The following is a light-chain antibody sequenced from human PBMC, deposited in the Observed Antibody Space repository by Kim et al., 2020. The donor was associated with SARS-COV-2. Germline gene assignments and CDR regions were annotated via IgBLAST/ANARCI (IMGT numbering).Light chain of an antibody. CDR3: GSYTSSSTLV. CDR2: DVS. Sequence: QSALTQPASVSGSPGQSITISCTGASSDIGGYNYISWYQQPPGNSPKLMIYDVSKRPSGVSSRFSGSESGNTASLTISGLQAEDEAVYYCGSYTSSSTLVFGGGTQLTVL. J-gene: IGLJ3*02. CDR1: SSDIGGYNY. V-gene: IGLV2-14*01.